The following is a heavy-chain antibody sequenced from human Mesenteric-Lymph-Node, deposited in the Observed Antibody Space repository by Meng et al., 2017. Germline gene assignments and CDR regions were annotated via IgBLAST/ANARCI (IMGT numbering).Heavy chain of an antibody. J-gene: IGHJ4*02. D-gene: IGHD3-22*01. CDR2: INTDGSTT. V-gene: IGHV3-74*03. Sequence: EVQLVESGGGLVEPGGSLRLSCAASGFTFSSHWMNWVRQAPGKGLVWVSRINTDGSTTTYADSVKGRFTIPRDNAKNTVFLQMNSLRAEDTAVYYCVGMTVGWGQGTLVTVSS. CDR3: VGMTVG. CDR1: GFTFSSHW.